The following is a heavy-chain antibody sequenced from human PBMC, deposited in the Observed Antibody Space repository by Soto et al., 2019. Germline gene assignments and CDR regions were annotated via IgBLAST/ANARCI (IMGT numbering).Heavy chain of an antibody. CDR2: ISSSSSYI. CDR3: ARDPRITGPELDY. Sequence: GGSLRLSCAASGFTFSSYSMNWVRQAPGKGLEWVSSISSSSSYIYYADSVKGRFTISRDNAKNSLYLQMNSLRAEDTAVYYCARDPRITGPELDYWGQGTLVTVSS. J-gene: IGHJ4*02. CDR1: GFTFSSYS. V-gene: IGHV3-21*01. D-gene: IGHD3-10*01.